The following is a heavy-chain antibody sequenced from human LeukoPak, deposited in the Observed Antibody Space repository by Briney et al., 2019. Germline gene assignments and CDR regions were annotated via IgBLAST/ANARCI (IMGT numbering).Heavy chain of an antibody. Sequence: ASVKVSCKASGYTFTSYYMHWVRQAPGQGLEWMGGIIPIFGTANYAQKFQGRVTITADKSTSTAYMELSSLRSEDTAVYYCARDGGSSGWYDYWGQGTLVTVSS. V-gene: IGHV1-69*06. CDR1: GYTFTSYY. D-gene: IGHD6-19*01. CDR3: ARDGGSSGWYDY. J-gene: IGHJ4*02. CDR2: IIPIFGTA.